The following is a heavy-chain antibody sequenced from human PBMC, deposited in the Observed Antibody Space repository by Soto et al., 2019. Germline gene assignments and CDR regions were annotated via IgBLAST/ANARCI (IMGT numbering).Heavy chain of an antibody. J-gene: IGHJ5*02. CDR3: ARDLDIAAAGSNWFDP. V-gene: IGHV3-21*01. CDR2: ISSSSSYI. D-gene: IGHD6-13*01. Sequence: GGSLRLSCAASGFTFSSYSMNWVRQAPRKGLEWVSSISSSSSYIYYADSVKGRFTISRDNAKNSLYLQMNSLRAEDTAVYYCARDLDIAAAGSNWFDPWGQGTLVTVSS. CDR1: GFTFSSYS.